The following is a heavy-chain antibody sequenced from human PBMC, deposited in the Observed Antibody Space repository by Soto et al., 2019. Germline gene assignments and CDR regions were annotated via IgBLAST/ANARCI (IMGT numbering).Heavy chain of an antibody. J-gene: IGHJ4*02. Sequence: VQLLESGGGLVQPGRSLRLSCAASGFTFSSYAMSWVRQAPGKGLEWVSGISDSGGSTYYADSVKGRFTISRDNSKNTLYLQMNSLRAEDTAVYYCANGCGGTCYSRIHYWGQGTLVTVSS. CDR2: ISDSGGST. D-gene: IGHD2-15*01. V-gene: IGHV3-23*01. CDR1: GFTFSSYA. CDR3: ANGCGGTCYSRIHY.